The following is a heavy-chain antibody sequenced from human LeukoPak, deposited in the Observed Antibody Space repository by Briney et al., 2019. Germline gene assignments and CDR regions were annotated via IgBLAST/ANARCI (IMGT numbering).Heavy chain of an antibody. D-gene: IGHD6-19*01. CDR2: IIPIFGTA. J-gene: IGHJ4*02. V-gene: IGHV1-69*05. CDR1: GGTFSSYA. Sequence: SVKVSCKASGGTFSSYATSWVRQAPGQGLEWMGRIIPIFGTANYAQKFQGRVTITTDESTSTAYMELSSLRSEDTAVYYCARDNSGWYYFDYWGQGTLVTVSS. CDR3: ARDNSGWYYFDY.